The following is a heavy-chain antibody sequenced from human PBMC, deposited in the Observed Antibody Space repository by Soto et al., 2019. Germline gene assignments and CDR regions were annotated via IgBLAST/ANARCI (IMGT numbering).Heavy chain of an antibody. J-gene: IGHJ3*02. CDR1: GYIFIHYY. D-gene: IGHD2-2*01. CDR3: ARVYCSSTSCYAFDI. V-gene: IGHV1-3*01. Sequence: ASVKVSCKASGYIFIHYYIHWVRQATGQRLEWMGWINANNGNTNHAQKLQGRVTITRDTSASTAYMELSSLRSEDTAVYYCARVYCSSTSCYAFDIWGQGTMVTVSS. CDR2: INANNGNT.